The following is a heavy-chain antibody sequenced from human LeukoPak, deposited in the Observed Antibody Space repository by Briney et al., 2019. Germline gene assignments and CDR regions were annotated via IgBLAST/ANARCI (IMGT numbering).Heavy chain of an antibody. Sequence: GASLRLSCAASGFTFSAYAVTWVRQAPVMGLEWVSAISGSAARTYYADSVKGRFTISRDNSKNTVYLQMNSLRAEDTAVYYCAKRYPYDSSTYAFDYWGQGTLVTVSS. CDR3: AKRYPYDSSTYAFDY. V-gene: IGHV3-23*01. CDR1: GFTFSAYA. J-gene: IGHJ4*02. D-gene: IGHD3-22*01. CDR2: ISGSAART.